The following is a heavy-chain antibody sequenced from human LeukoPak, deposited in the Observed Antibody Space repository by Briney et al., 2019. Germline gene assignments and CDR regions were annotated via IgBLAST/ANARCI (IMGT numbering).Heavy chain of an antibody. CDR3: ARAGDILLVSYFHFYGMDV. J-gene: IGHJ6*02. CDR1: GFNFNTYS. V-gene: IGHV3-21*01. D-gene: IGHD7-27*01. Sequence: GGSLRLSCAVSGFNFNTYSMNWVRQAPGKGPEWVSSISSTSNYIYYAESLKGRFAVSRDNAKNSLYLQMNSLRADDTAVYYCARAGDILLVSYFHFYGMDVWGQGTTVIVSS. CDR2: ISSTSNYI.